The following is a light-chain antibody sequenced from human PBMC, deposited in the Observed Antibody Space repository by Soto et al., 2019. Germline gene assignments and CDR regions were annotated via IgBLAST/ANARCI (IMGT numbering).Light chain of an antibody. CDR2: EDT. CDR1: NIGIRS. Sequence: SYELTQPPSVSVAPGQTASITCLGANIGIRSVHWYQQKPGQAPVLVLYEDTDRPSGIPDRFSGSNSGNTATLTISRVEAGDEADYYCQVWESYSDVPFGGGTKVTVL. J-gene: IGLJ2*01. V-gene: IGLV3-21*02. CDR3: QVWESYSDVP.